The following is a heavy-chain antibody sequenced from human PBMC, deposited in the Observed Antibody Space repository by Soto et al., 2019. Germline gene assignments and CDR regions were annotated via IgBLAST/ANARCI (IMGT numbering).Heavy chain of an antibody. CDR2: IIPIFGTA. Sequence: VKVSCKASGGTFSSYAISWVRQAPGQGLEWMGGIIPIFGTANYAQKFQGRVTITADESTSTAYMELSSLRSEDTAVYYCAREREGAAGTFYYYYGMDVWGQGTTVTVSS. J-gene: IGHJ6*02. D-gene: IGHD6-13*01. CDR3: AREREGAAGTFYYYYGMDV. V-gene: IGHV1-69*13. CDR1: GGTFSSYA.